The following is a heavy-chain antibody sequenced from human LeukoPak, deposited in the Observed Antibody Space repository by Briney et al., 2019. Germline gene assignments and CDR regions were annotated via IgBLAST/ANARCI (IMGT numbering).Heavy chain of an antibody. CDR3: ARAFWESVIDY. V-gene: IGHV4-59*12. CDR2: FHFSGST. D-gene: IGHD3-16*01. Sequence: SETLSLTCTVSRGFMSAYYWTWIRQPPGKGLEFIGYFHFSGSTKYTPSLASRVTVSADTSKNHFSLNLTSVTAADTAVYFCARAFWESVIDYWGQGTPVTVSS. J-gene: IGHJ4*02. CDR1: RGFMSAYY.